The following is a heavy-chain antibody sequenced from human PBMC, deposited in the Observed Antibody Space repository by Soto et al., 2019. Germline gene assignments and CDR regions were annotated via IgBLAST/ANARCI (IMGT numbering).Heavy chain of an antibody. D-gene: IGHD2-21*02. CDR1: GFTFSSYG. CDR3: ATAGDYYYYYGMDV. CDR2: ISYDGSNK. J-gene: IGHJ6*02. V-gene: IGHV3-30*03. Sequence: GGSLRLSCAASGFTFSSYGMHWVRQAPGKGLEWVAVISYDGSNKYYADSVKGRFTISRDNSKNTLYLQMNSLRAEDTAVYYCATAGDYYYYYGMDVWGQGTTVTVSS.